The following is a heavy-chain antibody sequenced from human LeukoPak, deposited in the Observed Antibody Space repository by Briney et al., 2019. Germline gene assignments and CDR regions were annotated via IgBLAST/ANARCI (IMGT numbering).Heavy chain of an antibody. Sequence: GGSLRLSCAASGFTFSSYAMHWVRQAPGKGLEWVAFIRYDGSNKYYADSVKGRFTISRDNSKNTLYVQMNSLRAEDTAVYYCAKDGYCSGGSCSNWFDPWGQGTLVTVSS. CDR2: IRYDGSNK. CDR1: GFTFSSYA. J-gene: IGHJ5*02. D-gene: IGHD2-15*01. V-gene: IGHV3-30*02. CDR3: AKDGYCSGGSCSNWFDP.